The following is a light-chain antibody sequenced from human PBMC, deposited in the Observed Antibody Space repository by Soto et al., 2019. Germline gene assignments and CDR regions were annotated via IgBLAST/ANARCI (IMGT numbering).Light chain of an antibody. Sequence: EIVLTQSPDTLSLSPGERATLSCRASQSVSSSYLAWYQQKPGQPPRLLIYGAFSRATGIPDRFSGSGSGTDFTLTISRLEPEDFAVYFCQQYDSSPRTFCQGTKVEI. J-gene: IGKJ1*01. CDR1: QSVSSSY. CDR2: GAF. V-gene: IGKV3-20*01. CDR3: QQYDSSPRT.